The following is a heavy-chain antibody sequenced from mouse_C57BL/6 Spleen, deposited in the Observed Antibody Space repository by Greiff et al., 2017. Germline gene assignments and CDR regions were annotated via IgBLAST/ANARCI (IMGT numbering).Heavy chain of an antibody. D-gene: IGHD1-1*01. CDR3: ARDQKDYGSTLYWYFDV. CDR2: ISDGGSYT. J-gene: IGHJ1*03. CDR1: GFTFSSYA. Sequence: EVKLVESGGGLVKPGGSLKLSCAASGFTFSSYAMSWVRQTPEKRLEWVATISDGGSYTYYPDNVKGRFTISRDTAKNNLYLQMSHLKSEDTAMYYCARDQKDYGSTLYWYFDVWGTGTTVTVSS. V-gene: IGHV5-4*01.